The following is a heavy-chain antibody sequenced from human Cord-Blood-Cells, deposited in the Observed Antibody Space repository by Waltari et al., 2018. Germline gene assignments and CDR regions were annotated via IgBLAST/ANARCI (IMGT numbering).Heavy chain of an antibody. D-gene: IGHD3-3*01. CDR3: VMYYDFWSGSYGMDV. CDR2: MNPNSGNT. J-gene: IGHJ6*02. V-gene: IGHV1-8*01. Sequence: VQLVQSGAEVKKPEPSVELSCEASWNTFTSPKINWVRQATGQGLEWMGWMNPNSGNTGYAQKFQGRVTMTRNTSISTAYMELSSLRSEDTAVYYCVMYYDFWSGSYGMDVWGQGTTVTVSS. CDR1: WNTFTSPK.